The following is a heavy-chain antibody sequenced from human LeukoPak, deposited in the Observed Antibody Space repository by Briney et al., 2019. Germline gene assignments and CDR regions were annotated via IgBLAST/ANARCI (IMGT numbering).Heavy chain of an antibody. J-gene: IGHJ4*02. D-gene: IGHD6-19*01. Sequence: ASVKVSCKASGYTFTGYYMHWVRQAPGQGLEWMGWINPNSGGTNYAQKFQGRVTMTGDTSISTAYMELSRLRSDDTAVYYCARDLSLAVPVQGYWGERTRVSVP. CDR3: ARDLSLAVPVQGY. V-gene: IGHV1-2*02. CDR2: INPNSGGT. CDR1: GYTFTGYY.